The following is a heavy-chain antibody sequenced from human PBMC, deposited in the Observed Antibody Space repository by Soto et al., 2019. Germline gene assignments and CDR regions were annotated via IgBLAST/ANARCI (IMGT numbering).Heavy chain of an antibody. CDR3: VGDIFPGGADQ. D-gene: IGHD3-9*01. J-gene: IGHJ1*01. CDR2: IRQDGREI. Sequence: GGSLRLSCAASGFSFSTSWMTWVRQTPRMGLEWVANIRQDGREIYYVDSVKGRFTISRDYAKNSQYLQMNSLRDEDTAFYYCVGDIFPGGADQWGPGILVTVSS. V-gene: IGHV3-7*03. CDR1: GFSFSTSW.